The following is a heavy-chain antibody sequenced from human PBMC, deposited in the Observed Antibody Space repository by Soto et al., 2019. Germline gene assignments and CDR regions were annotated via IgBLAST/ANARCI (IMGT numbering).Heavy chain of an antibody. J-gene: IGHJ3*02. D-gene: IGHD1-26*01. CDR3: ATGEDSWEAFDI. V-gene: IGHV4-31*03. CDR2: IYYSGST. CDR1: GGSISSGGYY. Sequence: SETLSLTCTVSGGSISSGGYYWSWIRQHPGKGLEWIGYIYYSGSTYYNPSLKSRVTISVDTSKNQFSLKLSSVTAADTAVYYCATGEDSWEAFDIWGQGTMVTVSS.